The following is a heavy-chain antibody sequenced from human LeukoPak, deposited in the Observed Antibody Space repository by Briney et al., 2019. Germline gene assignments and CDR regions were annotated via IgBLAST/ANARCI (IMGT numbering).Heavy chain of an antibody. V-gene: IGHV1-46*01. CDR3: ARDRPPNAFDI. CDR2: INPSGGST. CDR1: GYTFTRYY. J-gene: IGHJ3*02. D-gene: IGHD6-6*01. Sequence: WASVKVSCKASGYTFTRYYMRWVRQAPGQGLEWMGIINPSGGSTNYAQKFQGRVTMTRDTSTSTVYMELSSLRSEDTAVYYCARDRPPNAFDIWGQGTMVTVSS.